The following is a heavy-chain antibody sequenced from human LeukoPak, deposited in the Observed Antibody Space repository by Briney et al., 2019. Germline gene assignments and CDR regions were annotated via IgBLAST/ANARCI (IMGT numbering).Heavy chain of an antibody. D-gene: IGHD2/OR15-2a*01. CDR1: GFTFSSYA. CDR2: ISYDGSNK. CDR3: GKEVERHFDLKY. J-gene: IGHJ4*02. Sequence: GGSLRLSCAASGFTFSSYAMHWVRQAPGKGLEWVAVISYDGSNKYYADSERGRFTISRDNSKKILYLQMNSLRAEDTAVYYCGKEVERHFDLKYWGQGTLVTVSS. V-gene: IGHV3-30*04.